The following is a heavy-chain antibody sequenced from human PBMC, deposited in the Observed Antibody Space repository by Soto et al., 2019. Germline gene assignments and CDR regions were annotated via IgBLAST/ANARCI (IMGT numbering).Heavy chain of an antibody. J-gene: IGHJ4*02. CDR3: AKDRVESGLGEIDY. D-gene: IGHD3-16*01. V-gene: IGHV3-30*18. CDR2: ISYDGSKK. Sequence: QVQLVESGGGVVQPGRSLRLSCAASGFTFRTNGMHWVRQAPGKGLEWVAIISYDGSKKYYAYSVKGRLTISRDNSKNTLYLQMNSLGAEDTAVYYCAKDRVESGLGEIDYWGQGTLVTVSS. CDR1: GFTFRTNG.